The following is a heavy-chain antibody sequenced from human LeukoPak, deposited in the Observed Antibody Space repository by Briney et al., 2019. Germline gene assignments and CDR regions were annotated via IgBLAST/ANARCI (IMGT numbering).Heavy chain of an antibody. D-gene: IGHD2-2*01. Sequence: PGGSLRLSCAASGFTFSSYSMNWVRQAPGKGLEWVSSISSSSSYMYYADSVKGRFTISRDNAKNSLYLQMNSLRAEDTAVYYCARAPRCSSTSCYQDYWGQGTLVTVSS. CDR2: ISSSSSYM. J-gene: IGHJ4*02. V-gene: IGHV3-21*01. CDR3: ARAPRCSSTSCYQDY. CDR1: GFTFSSYS.